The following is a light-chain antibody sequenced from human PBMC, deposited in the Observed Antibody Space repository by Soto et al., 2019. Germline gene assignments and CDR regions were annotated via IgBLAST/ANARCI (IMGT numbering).Light chain of an antibody. CDR3: AAWDDGLNGPV. CDR2: YDD. Sequence: QAVVTQPPSVSEAPRQRVTISCSGSSSNIGNNAVNWYQQFPGKAPKLLIYYDDLLPSGVSDRFSGSKSGTSASLAISGLQSEDEAIYYCAAWDDGLNGPVFGGGTKLTVL. V-gene: IGLV1-36*01. J-gene: IGLJ3*02. CDR1: SSNIGNNA.